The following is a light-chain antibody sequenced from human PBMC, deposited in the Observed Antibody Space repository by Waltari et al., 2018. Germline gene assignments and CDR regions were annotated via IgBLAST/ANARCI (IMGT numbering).Light chain of an antibody. CDR2: EAT. CDR1: SVSLSSTSY. J-gene: IGLJ3*02. V-gene: IGLV8-61*01. Sequence: QTVVTQEPSLSVSPGGTVTLTCALSSVSLSSTSYASWYQQSPGRIPRPLVYEATVRSSGVPDRFSGSIPGNKAALIISGAQADDESDYYCLLYMGSGIWVFGGGTRLTVL. CDR3: LLYMGSGIWV.